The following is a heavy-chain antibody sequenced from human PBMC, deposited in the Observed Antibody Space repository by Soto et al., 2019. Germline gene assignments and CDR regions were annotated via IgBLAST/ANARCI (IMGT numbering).Heavy chain of an antibody. J-gene: IGHJ4*02. CDR1: GGSISGYY. V-gene: IGHV4-59*08. CDR3: ARHGIKLWHHPFDY. D-gene: IGHD3-16*01. Sequence: SETLSLTCTVSGGSISGYYWSWIRQPPGKGLEWIGYIYYSGSTSYNPSLKSRVTISLDTSKNQFSLKLNSVTAADTAVYYCARHGIKLWHHPFDYWGQGARVTVS. CDR2: IYYSGST.